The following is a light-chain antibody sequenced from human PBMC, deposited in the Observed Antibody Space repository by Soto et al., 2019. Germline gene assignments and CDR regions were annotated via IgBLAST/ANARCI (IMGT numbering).Light chain of an antibody. J-gene: IGKJ4*01. CDR1: QSISSY. CDR2: AAS. Sequence: DIQMTQSPSSLSASVGDRVTITCRASQSISSYLNWYQQKPGKAPKLPIYAASSLQSGVPSRFSGSGSGTDFTLTISSLQPEDFATYYCQQSYSTLITFGGGTK. CDR3: QQSYSTLIT. V-gene: IGKV1-39*01.